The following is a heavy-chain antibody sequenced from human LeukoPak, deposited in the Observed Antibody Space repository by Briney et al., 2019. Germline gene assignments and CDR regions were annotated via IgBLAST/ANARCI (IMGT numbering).Heavy chain of an antibody. D-gene: IGHD2-2*01. V-gene: IGHV4-59*01. CDR3: AGSRCSSTSCYWPASYYYMDV. Sequence: SETLSLTCTVSGGSISSYYWSWIRQPPGKGLEWIGYIYYSGSTNYNPSLKSRVTISVDTSKNQFSLKLSSVTAADTAVYYCAGSRCSSTSCYWPASYYYMDVWGKGTTVTVSS. CDR1: GGSISSYY. J-gene: IGHJ6*03. CDR2: IYYSGST.